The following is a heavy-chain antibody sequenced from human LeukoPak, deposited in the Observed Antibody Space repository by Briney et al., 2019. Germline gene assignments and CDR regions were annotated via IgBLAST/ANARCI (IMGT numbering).Heavy chain of an antibody. CDR2: IYYSGST. Sequence: SETLSLTCTVSGGSISSSSYYWGWIRQPPGKGLELIGSIYYSGSTYYNPSLKSRVTISVDTSKNQFSLKLSSVTAADTAVYYCASSGVLEWLLSPFDYWGQGTLVTVSS. J-gene: IGHJ4*02. CDR1: GGSISSSSYY. CDR3: ASSGVLEWLLSPFDY. D-gene: IGHD3-3*01. V-gene: IGHV4-39*07.